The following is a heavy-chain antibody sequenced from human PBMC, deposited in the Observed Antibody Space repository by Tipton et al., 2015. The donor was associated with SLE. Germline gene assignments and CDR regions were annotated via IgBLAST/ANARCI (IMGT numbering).Heavy chain of an antibody. CDR2: INHSGST. CDR1: GGSFSGYY. D-gene: IGHD6-13*01. V-gene: IGHV4-34*01. J-gene: IGHJ4*02. CDR3: ARGLDDQQQLPGRNSGLVYFDY. Sequence: GLVKPSETLSLTCAVYGGSFSGYYWSWIRQPPGKGLEWIGEINHSGSTNYNPSLKSRVTTSVDTSKNQFSLKLSSVTAADTAVYYCARGLDDQQQLPGRNSGLVYFDYWGQGTLVTVSS.